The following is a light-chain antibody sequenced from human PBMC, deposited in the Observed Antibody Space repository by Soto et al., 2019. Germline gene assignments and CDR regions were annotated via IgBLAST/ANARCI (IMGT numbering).Light chain of an antibody. CDR3: QQYDTFSGT. Sequence: IQMTQSTSSLSTSAGDTVTITCRASQAISSYLAWYQQKPGEAPKLLIYAASTLPRGVPSRFSGSGSGTKFTLTITSLQPDDFATYYCQQYDTFSGTFGAGTKVDI. V-gene: IGKV1-9*01. J-gene: IGKJ4*02. CDR2: AAS. CDR1: QAISSY.